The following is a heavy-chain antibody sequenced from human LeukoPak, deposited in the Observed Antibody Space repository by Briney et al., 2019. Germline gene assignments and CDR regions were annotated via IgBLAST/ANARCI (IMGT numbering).Heavy chain of an antibody. V-gene: IGHV3-21*01. Sequence: GGSLRLSCAASGFTFSSYSMNWVRQAPGKGLEWVSSISSSSYIYYADSVKGRFTISRDNAKNSLYLQMNSLRAEDTAVYYCARGSRGYSGYGWDWGQGTLVTVSS. D-gene: IGHD5-12*01. CDR3: ARGSRGYSGYGWD. J-gene: IGHJ4*02. CDR2: ISSSSYI. CDR1: GFTFSSYS.